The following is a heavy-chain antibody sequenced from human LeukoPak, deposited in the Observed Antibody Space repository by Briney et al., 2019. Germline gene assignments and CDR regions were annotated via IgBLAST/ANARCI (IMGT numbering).Heavy chain of an antibody. V-gene: IGHV3-7*01. CDR2: IKQDGSEK. Sequence: GGSLRLSCAASGFTFSSYWMSWVRQAPGKGLEWVANIKQDGSEKYYVDSVKGRFTISRDNAKNSLYLQMNSLRAEDTAVYYCARGFRYYYDSSGLNFDYWGQGTLVTVSS. D-gene: IGHD3-22*01. CDR1: GFTFSSYW. J-gene: IGHJ4*02. CDR3: ARGFRYYYDSSGLNFDY.